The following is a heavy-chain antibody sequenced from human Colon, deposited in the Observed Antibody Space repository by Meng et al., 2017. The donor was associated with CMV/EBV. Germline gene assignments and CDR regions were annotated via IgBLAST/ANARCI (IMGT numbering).Heavy chain of an antibody. CDR1: DFTFRNYA. V-gene: IGHV3-23*01. D-gene: IGHD3-3*01. J-gene: IGHJ6*02. CDR3: ARIFGHAAGHYYHALDV. CDR2: ISDSGDRT. Sequence: GGSLRLSCAASDFTFRNYAMTWVRRAPGRGLEAVSSISDSGDRTYYEDSVRGRFTISRDNSKDTLYLQMNSLRAEDTAIYYCARIFGHAAGHYYHALDVWGQGTTVTVS.